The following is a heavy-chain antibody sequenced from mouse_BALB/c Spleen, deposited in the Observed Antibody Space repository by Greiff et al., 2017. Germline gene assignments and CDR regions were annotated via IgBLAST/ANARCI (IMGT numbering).Heavy chain of an antibody. Sequence: VQLKQSGPGLVKPSQSLSLTCTVTGYSITSDYAWNWIRQFPGNKLEWMGYISYSGSTSYNPSLKSRISITRDTSKNQFFLQLNSVTTEDTATYYCAREGIHYYGSRGFAYWGQGTLVTVSA. D-gene: IGHD1-2*01. V-gene: IGHV3-2*02. CDR1: GYSITSDYA. CDR3: AREGIHYYGSRGFAY. J-gene: IGHJ3*01. CDR2: ISYSGST.